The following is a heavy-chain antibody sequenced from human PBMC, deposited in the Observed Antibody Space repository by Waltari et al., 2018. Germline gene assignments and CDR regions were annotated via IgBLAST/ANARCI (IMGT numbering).Heavy chain of an antibody. CDR2: INHSGST. V-gene: IGHV4-34*01. CDR1: GGSFSGYY. J-gene: IGHJ4*02. Sequence: QVQLQQWGAGLLKPSETLSLTCAVYGGSFSGYYWSCIRQPPGKGLEWIGEINHSGSTNYNPSLKSRVTISVDTSKNQFSLKLSSVTAADTAVYYCASGGYYYDSSGSGQVDYWGQGTLVTVSS. CDR3: ASGGYYYDSSGSGQVDY. D-gene: IGHD3-22*01.